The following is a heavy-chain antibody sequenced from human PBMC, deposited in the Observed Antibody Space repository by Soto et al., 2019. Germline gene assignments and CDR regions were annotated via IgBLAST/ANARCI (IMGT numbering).Heavy chain of an antibody. D-gene: IGHD6-13*01. CDR2: INPNSGGT. CDR3: ARGSSSWYPYYYYGMDV. CDR1: GYTFTGYY. Sequence: GASVKVSCKASGYTFTGYYMHWVRQAPGQGLEWMGWINPNSGGTNYAQKFQGWVTMTRDTSISTAYMELSRLRSDDTAVYYCARGSSSWYPYYYYGMDVWGQGTTVTVSS. J-gene: IGHJ6*02. V-gene: IGHV1-2*04.